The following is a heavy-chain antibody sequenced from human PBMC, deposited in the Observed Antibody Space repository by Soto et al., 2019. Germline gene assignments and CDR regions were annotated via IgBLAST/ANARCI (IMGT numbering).Heavy chain of an antibody. Sequence: GGSLRLSCAASGLTVSNNYMSWVRQAPGKGLEWVAVFYVGGNTYYADSVRGRFTISRDNSKNTLYLQMNSLRAEDTAMYYCARGQGYNFWDYGGRGTLVTVSS. J-gene: IGHJ4*02. CDR2: FYVGGNT. CDR3: ARGQGYNFWDY. V-gene: IGHV3-53*01. D-gene: IGHD1-1*01. CDR1: GLTVSNNY.